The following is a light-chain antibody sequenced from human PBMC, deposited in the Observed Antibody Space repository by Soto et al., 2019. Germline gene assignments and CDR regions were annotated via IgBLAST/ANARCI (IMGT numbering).Light chain of an antibody. CDR1: QSISSY. CDR3: HQRSTWPFT. V-gene: IGKV3-11*01. J-gene: IGKJ3*01. CDR2: DAS. Sequence: EIVLTQSPATLSLSPGERATLSCRASQSISSYLAWYQQKPDQAPRLLIYDASNRATGIPARFSGSGSGTDFTLTSSRLVPEDFAVYYCHQRSTWPFTFGTGTKVDIK.